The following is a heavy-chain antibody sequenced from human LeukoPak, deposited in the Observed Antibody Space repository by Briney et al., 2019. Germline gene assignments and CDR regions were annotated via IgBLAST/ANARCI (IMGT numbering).Heavy chain of an antibody. CDR1: GFTFSVYG. V-gene: IGHV3-23*01. CDR3: AKELWRGYSYDY. J-gene: IGHJ4*02. Sequence: GGSLRLSCAASGFTFSVYGMHWVRQAPGKGLEWVSAISGSGGSTYYADSVKGRFTISRDNSKNTLYLQMNSLRAEDTAVYYCAKELWRGYSYDYWGQGTPVTVSS. CDR2: ISGSGGST. D-gene: IGHD5-18*01.